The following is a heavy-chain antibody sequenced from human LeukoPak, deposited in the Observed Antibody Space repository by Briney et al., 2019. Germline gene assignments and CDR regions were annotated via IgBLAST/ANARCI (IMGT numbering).Heavy chain of an antibody. V-gene: IGHV4-39*07. Sequence: SGTLSLTCTVSGGSISSSSYYWGWIRQPPGKGLEWIGSIYYSGSTYYNPSLKSRVTISVDTSKNQFSLKLSSVTAADTAVYYCARPGSYSRKNWFDPWGQGTLVTVSS. CDR2: IYYSGST. CDR3: ARPGSYSRKNWFDP. D-gene: IGHD3-10*01. CDR1: GGSISSSSYY. J-gene: IGHJ5*02.